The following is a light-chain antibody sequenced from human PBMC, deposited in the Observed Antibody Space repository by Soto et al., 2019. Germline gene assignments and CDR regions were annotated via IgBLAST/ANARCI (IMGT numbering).Light chain of an antibody. CDR3: LQDHSYPWT. CDR2: GAS. J-gene: IGKJ1*01. V-gene: IGKV1-6*01. Sequence: AIQLTQSPSSLSASVGDRVSITCRARQGIRNDLGLYQHKPGKAPKLLIHGASSLQSGVPSRFSGSASGTEFTLTISSLQPEDLASYYCLQDHSYPWTFGQGTKVEI. CDR1: QGIRND.